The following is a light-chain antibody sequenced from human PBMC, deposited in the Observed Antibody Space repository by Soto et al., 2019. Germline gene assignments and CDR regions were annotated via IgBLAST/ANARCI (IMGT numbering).Light chain of an antibody. V-gene: IGKV3-20*01. Sequence: PGERATLSCRASQSITSNSLAGYQQKPGQAPRLLIYGASRRATGIPDRFSGSGSGTDFTLTISRVEPEDFAVYYCQHYGTTPWTFGQGTKVGIK. J-gene: IGKJ1*01. CDR1: QSITSNS. CDR3: QHYGTTPWT. CDR2: GAS.